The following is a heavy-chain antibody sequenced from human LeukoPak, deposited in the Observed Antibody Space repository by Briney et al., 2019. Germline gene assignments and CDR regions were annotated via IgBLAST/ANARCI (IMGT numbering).Heavy chain of an antibody. CDR3: ARTYRIVGATGAFDI. V-gene: IGHV4-4*07. CDR2: IYTSGST. D-gene: IGHD1-26*01. CDR1: GGSISSYY. Sequence: SETLSLTCTVSGGSISSYYWSWIRQPAGKGLEWIGRIYTSGSTNYNPSLKSRVTMSVDTSKNQFSLKLSSVTAADTAVYYCARTYRIVGATGAFDIWGQGTMVTVSS. J-gene: IGHJ3*02.